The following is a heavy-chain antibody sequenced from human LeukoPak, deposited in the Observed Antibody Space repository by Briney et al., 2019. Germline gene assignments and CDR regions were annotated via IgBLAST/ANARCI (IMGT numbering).Heavy chain of an antibody. V-gene: IGHV7-4-1*02. Sequence: ASVKVSCKASGYTFTSYAMNWVRQAPGQGLEWMGWINTNTGNPTYAQGFTGRFVFSLDTSVSTAYLQISSLKAEDTAVYYCARECEYSSSSFRGYGFGNWFDPWGQGTLVTVSS. CDR3: ARECEYSSSSFRGYGFGNWFDP. CDR1: GYTFTSYA. J-gene: IGHJ5*02. CDR2: INTNTGNP. D-gene: IGHD6-6*01.